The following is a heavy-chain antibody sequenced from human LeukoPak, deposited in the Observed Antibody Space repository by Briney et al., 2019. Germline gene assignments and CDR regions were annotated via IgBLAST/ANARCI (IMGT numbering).Heavy chain of an antibody. CDR2: ISYDGSNK. D-gene: IGHD6-13*01. J-gene: IGHJ6*03. CDR3: ARARPSSWNYYYYYMDV. Sequence: GRSLRLSCAASGFTFSSYAMHWVRQAPGKGLEWVAVISYDGSNKYYADSVKGRFTISRDNAKNSLYLQMNSLRAEDTAVYYCARARPSSWNYYYYYMDVWGKGTTVTISS. V-gene: IGHV3-30*04. CDR1: GFTFSSYA.